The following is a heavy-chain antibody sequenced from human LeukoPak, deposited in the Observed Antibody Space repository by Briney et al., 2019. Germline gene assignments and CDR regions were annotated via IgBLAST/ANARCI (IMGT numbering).Heavy chain of an antibody. D-gene: IGHD2-15*01. Sequence: SVKVSCKASGGTFTSYTISWVRQAPGQGLEWMGGIIPLFGTPDYAQKFQDRLTITPDKSTSTAYMELSSLRSEDTAVYYCATDPVGYCTANGCYSVDYWGQGTLVTVSS. CDR2: IIPLFGTP. V-gene: IGHV1-69*06. CDR3: ATDPVGYCTANGCYSVDY. J-gene: IGHJ4*02. CDR1: GGTFTSYT.